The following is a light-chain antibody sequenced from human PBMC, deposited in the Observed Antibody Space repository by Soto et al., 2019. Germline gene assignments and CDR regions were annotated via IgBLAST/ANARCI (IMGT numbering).Light chain of an antibody. Sequence: QSVLTQPASVSGSPGQSITISCTGTSSDVGYYNYVSWYQQHPGKAPKLMIYEVSNRPSGVSNRFSGSKSGNTASLTISGLQAEDEADYYCTPYTATSTYVFGTGTKVTVL. CDR2: EVS. J-gene: IGLJ1*01. CDR1: SSDVGYYNY. CDR3: TPYTATSTYV. V-gene: IGLV2-14*01.